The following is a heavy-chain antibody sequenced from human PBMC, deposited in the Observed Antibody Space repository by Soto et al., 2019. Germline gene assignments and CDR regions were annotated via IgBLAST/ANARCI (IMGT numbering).Heavy chain of an antibody. CDR3: TRDPPAHLDFDY. CDR1: GYTFSSYG. CDR2: IDAYNGNT. J-gene: IGHJ4*02. V-gene: IGHV1-18*01. Sequence: GASVKVSCKASGYTFSSYGISWVRQAPGQGLEWMGWIDAYNGNTNYAQKFQGRVTMTTDTSTSTAYMDLRNLRSDDTAVYYCTRDPPAHLDFDYWGQGTLVTVSS.